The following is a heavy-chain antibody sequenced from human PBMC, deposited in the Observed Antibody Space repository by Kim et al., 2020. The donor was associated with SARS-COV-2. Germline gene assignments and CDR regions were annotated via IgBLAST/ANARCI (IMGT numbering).Heavy chain of an antibody. CDR2: IDPSDSYT. V-gene: IGHV5-10-1*01. Sequence: GESLKISCKGSGYSFTSYWISWVRQMPGKGLEWMGRIDPSDSYTNYSPSFQGHVTISADKSISTAYLQWSSLKASDTAMYYCARLRYCSGGSCLSWFDPWGQGTLVTVSS. CDR3: ARLRYCSGGSCLSWFDP. CDR1: GYSFTSYW. D-gene: IGHD2-15*01. J-gene: IGHJ5*02.